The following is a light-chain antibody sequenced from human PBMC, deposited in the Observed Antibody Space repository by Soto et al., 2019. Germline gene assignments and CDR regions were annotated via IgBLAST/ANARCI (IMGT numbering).Light chain of an antibody. J-gene: IGLJ2*01. V-gene: IGLV8-61*01. CDR2: NPN. CDR1: SGSVSTTYY. Sequence: QTVVTQEPSFSVSPGGTVTLTCGLTSGSVSTTYYPSWYQQTPGQAPRTLIYNPNTRSSGVPDRFSASILGNKAALTITGAQPDDESEYYCALYMGRGISVFGGGTKLTVL. CDR3: ALYMGRGISV.